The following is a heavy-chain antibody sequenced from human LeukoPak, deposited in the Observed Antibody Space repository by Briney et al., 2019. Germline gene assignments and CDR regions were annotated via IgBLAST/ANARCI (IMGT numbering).Heavy chain of an antibody. Sequence: GESLKISCKGSGYSFTSYWIGCVRQMPGKGLEWMGIIYPGDSDTRYSPSFQGQVTISADKSISTAYLQWSSLKASDTAMYYCARHRIPYGSGSYYFDYWGQGTLVTVSS. V-gene: IGHV5-51*01. CDR3: ARHRIPYGSGSYYFDY. CDR2: IYPGDSDT. J-gene: IGHJ4*02. D-gene: IGHD3-10*01. CDR1: GYSFTSYW.